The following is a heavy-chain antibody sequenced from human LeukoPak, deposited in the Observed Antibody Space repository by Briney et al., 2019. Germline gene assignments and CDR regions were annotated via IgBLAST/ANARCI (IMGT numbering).Heavy chain of an antibody. CDR1: GGSISNYY. CDR2: IYYSGST. V-gene: IGHV4-59*08. J-gene: IGHJ3*02. Sequence: SETLSLTSVVSGGSISNYYRSLFRQPPGKGLEWIGYIYYSGSTNYNPSLKSRVTISVDTSKNQFSLKLSSVTAADTAVYYCARQRTTVTTASALDIWGQGTMVTVSS. CDR3: ARQRTTVTTASALDI. D-gene: IGHD4-17*01.